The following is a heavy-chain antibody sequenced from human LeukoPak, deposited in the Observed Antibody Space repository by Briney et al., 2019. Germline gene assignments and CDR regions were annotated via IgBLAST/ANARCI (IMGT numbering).Heavy chain of an antibody. CDR1: GYTFTGYY. V-gene: IGHV1-2*02. CDR3: ARDYGDFGDPGF. D-gene: IGHD3-10*01. Sequence: GASVKVSGKASGYTFTGYYIHWVRQAPGQGLEWMGWINPNSGGTNYAQKFQDRVTMTRDTSISTAYMELIRLISDDTAVYYCARDYGDFGDPGFWGQGTLVTVSS. J-gene: IGHJ4*02. CDR2: INPNSGGT.